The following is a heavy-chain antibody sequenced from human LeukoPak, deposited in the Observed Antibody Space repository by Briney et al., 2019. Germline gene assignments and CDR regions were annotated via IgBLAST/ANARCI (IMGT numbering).Heavy chain of an antibody. CDR1: GFIFSSYS. D-gene: IGHD3-22*01. J-gene: IGHJ6*03. CDR2: ITSSSTFI. CDR3: ARSDGRQNYDSHYYYMDV. Sequence: GGSLRLSCAASGFIFSSYSMNWVRQSPGKGLEWVSSITSSSTFIYYADSVKGRFTVSRDNAKNSLYLQMNSLRVEDTAVYYCARSDGRQNYDSHYYYMDVWGKGTTVTVSS. V-gene: IGHV3-21*01.